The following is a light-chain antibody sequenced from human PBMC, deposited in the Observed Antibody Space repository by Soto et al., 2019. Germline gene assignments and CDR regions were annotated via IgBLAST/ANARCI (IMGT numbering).Light chain of an antibody. J-gene: IGKJ1*01. CDR1: QDIGND. Sequence: AIQMTQSPSSLAGSVGDRLTITCRASQDIGNDLGWYQQKPGKAPKLLIYAASSLQSGVSSRFSGSGFGTEFTLPISSLQPEDFATYYCLQFFIFPRAFGQGTKV. CDR3: LQFFIFPRA. CDR2: AAS. V-gene: IGKV1-6*02.